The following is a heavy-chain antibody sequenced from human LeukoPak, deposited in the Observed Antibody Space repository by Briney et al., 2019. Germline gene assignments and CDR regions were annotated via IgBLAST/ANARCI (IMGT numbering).Heavy chain of an antibody. J-gene: IGHJ4*02. V-gene: IGHV4-59*08. Sequence: SETLSLTCTVSGGSISSYYWSWVRQPPGKGLEWIGYIYYSGSTNYNPSLKSRVTISVDTSKNQFSLKLSSVTAADTAVYYCARRLDFDYWGQGTLVTVSS. CDR1: GGSISSYY. CDR2: IYYSGST. CDR3: ARRLDFDY.